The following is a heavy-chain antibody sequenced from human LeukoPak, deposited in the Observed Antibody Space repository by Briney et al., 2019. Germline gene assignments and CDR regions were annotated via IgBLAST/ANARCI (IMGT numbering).Heavy chain of an antibody. J-gene: IGHJ6*02. V-gene: IGHV3-11*01. Sequence: PGGSLRLSCAASGFTFSDYYMSWIRQAPGKGLEWVSYISSSGSTIYYADSVKGRFTISRDNAKNSLYLQMNSPRAEDTAVYYCARDDRIEYYYGMDVWGQGTTVTVSS. CDR1: GFTFSDYY. CDR3: ARDDRIEYYYGMDV. CDR2: ISSSGSTI. D-gene: IGHD2-15*01.